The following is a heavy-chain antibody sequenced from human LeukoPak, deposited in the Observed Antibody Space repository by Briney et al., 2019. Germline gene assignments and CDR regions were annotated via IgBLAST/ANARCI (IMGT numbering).Heavy chain of an antibody. V-gene: IGHV3-21*01. J-gene: IGHJ4*02. CDR2: ISSSSSHI. D-gene: IGHD3-10*01. CDR1: GFTFSSYS. Sequence: GGSLRLSCAASGFTFSSYSMNWVRQAPGKGLEWVSSISSSSSHIYYADSVKGRFTISRDNAKNSLYLQMNSLRAEDTAVYYCASHYYGSGKFENWGQGTLVTVSS. CDR3: ASHYYGSGKFEN.